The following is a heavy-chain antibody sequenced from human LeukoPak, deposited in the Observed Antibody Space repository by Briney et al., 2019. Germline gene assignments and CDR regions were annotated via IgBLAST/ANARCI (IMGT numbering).Heavy chain of an antibody. V-gene: IGHV1-8*01. J-gene: IGHJ3*02. CDR2: VNPNSGHT. D-gene: IGHD3-10*01. CDR3: AKDLEWVRGVNEAFDI. CDR1: GYTFTSYD. Sequence: ASVKVSCKASGYTFTSYDINWVRQATGQGLEWMGWVNPNSGHTGFAQKFQGRVSMTTNTSISTAYMEVRSLKSEDTAVYYCAKDLEWVRGVNEAFDIWGQGTMVTVSS.